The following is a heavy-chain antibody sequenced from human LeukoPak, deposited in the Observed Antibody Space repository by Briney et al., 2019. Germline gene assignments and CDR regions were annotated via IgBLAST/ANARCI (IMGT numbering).Heavy chain of an antibody. D-gene: IGHD3-10*01. J-gene: IGHJ5*02. Sequence: ASVKVSCKASGYTFTSYGISWVRQAPGQGLEWMGWISAYNGNTNYAQKFQGRVTMTRNTSISTAYMELSSLRSEDTAVYYCARSRFGEFYRWFDPWGQGTLVTVSS. CDR2: ISAYNGNT. V-gene: IGHV1-18*01. CDR3: ARSRFGEFYRWFDP. CDR1: GYTFTSYG.